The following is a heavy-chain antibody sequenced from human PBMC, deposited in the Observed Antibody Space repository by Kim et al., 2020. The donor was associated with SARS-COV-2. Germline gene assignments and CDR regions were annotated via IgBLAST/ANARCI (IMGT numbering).Heavy chain of an antibody. J-gene: IGHJ6*02. CDR3: ARGGFGYCSSTSCYGYYYYGMDV. CDR2: IIPIFGTA. Sequence: SVKVSCKASGGTFSSYAISWVRQAPGQGLEWMGGIIPIFGTANYAQKFQGRVTITADESTSTAYMELSSLRSEDTAVYYCARGGFGYCSSTSCYGYYYYGMDVWGQGTTVTVSS. CDR1: GGTFSSYA. V-gene: IGHV1-69*13. D-gene: IGHD2-2*01.